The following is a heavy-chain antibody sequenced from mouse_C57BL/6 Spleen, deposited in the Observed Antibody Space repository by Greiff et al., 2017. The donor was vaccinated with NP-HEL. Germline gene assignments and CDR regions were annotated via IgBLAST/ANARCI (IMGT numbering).Heavy chain of an antibody. Sequence: EVKVVESGGGLVKPGGSLKLSCAASGFTFSDYGMHWVRQAPEKGLEWVAYISSGSSTIYYADTVKGRFTISRDNAKNTLFLQMTSLRSEDTAMYYCANYYGSSWGAMDYWGQGTSVTVSS. V-gene: IGHV5-17*01. J-gene: IGHJ4*01. D-gene: IGHD1-1*01. CDR3: ANYYGSSWGAMDY. CDR2: ISSGSSTI. CDR1: GFTFSDYG.